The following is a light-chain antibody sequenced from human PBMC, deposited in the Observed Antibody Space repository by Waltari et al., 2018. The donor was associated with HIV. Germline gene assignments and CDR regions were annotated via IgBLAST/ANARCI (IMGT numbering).Light chain of an antibody. CDR1: SSNIGAGYD. J-gene: IGLJ3*02. Sequence: QSLLTQPPSVSGAPGQRVTMSCTGSSSNIGAGYDVHWYQQLPGTAPRLLIFGNRNRPSGVPDRFSGSKSGTSASLAITGLQAEDEADDYCQAYDSSLSAVMFGGGTKLTVL. V-gene: IGLV1-40*01. CDR3: QAYDSSLSAVM. CDR2: GNR.